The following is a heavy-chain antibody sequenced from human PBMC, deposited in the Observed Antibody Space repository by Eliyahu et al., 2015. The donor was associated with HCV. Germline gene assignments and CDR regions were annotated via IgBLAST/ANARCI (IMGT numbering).Heavy chain of an antibody. CDR1: XXSFXGYY. J-gene: IGHJ3*02. D-gene: IGHD3-10*01. CDR2: INHSGST. V-gene: IGHV4-34*01. CDR3: ARADYXGSGNGFDI. Sequence: QVQLQQWGAGLLKPSETLSLTCAVXXXSFXGYYWXWIRQPPGKGLEWIGEINHSGSTNYNPSLKSRVTISVDTSKKQFSLKLSSVTAADTAVYYCARADYXGSGNGFDIWGQGTMVTVSS.